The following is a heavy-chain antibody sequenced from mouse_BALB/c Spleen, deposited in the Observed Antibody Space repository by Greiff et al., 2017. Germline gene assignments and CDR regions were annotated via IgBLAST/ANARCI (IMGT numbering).Heavy chain of an antibody. CDR2: IYPGDGDT. CDR1: GYAFSSYW. J-gene: IGHJ3*01. V-gene: IGHV1-80*01. CDR3: ERYRNYKYLFAY. D-gene: IGHD2-1*01. Sequence: QVQLQQSGAELVRPGSSVKISCKASGYAFSSYWMNWVKQRPGQGLEWIVQIYPGDGDTNYNGKFKGKATLTADKSSSTAYMQLSSLTSEDSAVYFCERYRNYKYLFAYWGQGTLVTVSA.